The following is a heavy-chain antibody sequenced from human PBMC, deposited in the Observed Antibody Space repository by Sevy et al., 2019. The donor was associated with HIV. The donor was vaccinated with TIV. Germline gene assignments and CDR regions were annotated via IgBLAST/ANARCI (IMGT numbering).Heavy chain of an antibody. CDR1: GYTFTSYG. D-gene: IGHD6-13*01. Sequence: ASVKVSCKASGYTFTSYGISWVRQAPGQGLEWMGWISAYNGNTNYPQKLQGRVTMTTDTSTSTANMELRILRSDDTAVDYCARAAGSSSWFPRDYYYYMDVWGKGTTVTVSS. J-gene: IGHJ6*03. CDR2: ISAYNGNT. V-gene: IGHV1-18*01. CDR3: ARAAGSSSWFPRDYYYYMDV.